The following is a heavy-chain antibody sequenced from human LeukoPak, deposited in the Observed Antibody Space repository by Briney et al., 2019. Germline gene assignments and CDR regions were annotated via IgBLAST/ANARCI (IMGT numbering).Heavy chain of an antibody. CDR3: ARDPIIIVPAALDY. V-gene: IGHV3-74*01. D-gene: IGHD2-2*01. Sequence: SEGSLRLSCAASGFTFSSYWMHWVRQAPGKGLVWVSRINSDGTTSYADSVKGRFTISRDNVKNTLYLQMNSLRAEDTAVYYCARDPIIIVPAALDYWGQGTLVTVSS. CDR1: GFTFSSYW. J-gene: IGHJ4*02. CDR2: INSDGTT.